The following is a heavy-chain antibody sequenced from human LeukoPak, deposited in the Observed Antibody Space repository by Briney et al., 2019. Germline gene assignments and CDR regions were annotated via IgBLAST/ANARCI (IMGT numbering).Heavy chain of an antibody. CDR3: ARDGSNSVWYGGYYYYYMDV. CDR2: IYSGGST. J-gene: IGHJ6*03. Sequence: GSLRLSCAASGFTFSSYAMSWVRQAPGKGLEWVSVIYSGGSTYYADSVKGRFTISRDNSKNPLYLQMNSLRPEDTAVYYCARDGSNSVWYGGYYYYYMDVWGKGTTVNVSS. V-gene: IGHV3-66*02. CDR1: GFTFSSYA. D-gene: IGHD3-10*01.